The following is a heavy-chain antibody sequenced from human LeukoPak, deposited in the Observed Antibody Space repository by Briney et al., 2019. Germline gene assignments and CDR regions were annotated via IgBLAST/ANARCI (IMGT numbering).Heavy chain of an antibody. CDR3: ARAGISYGYGGFDY. J-gene: IGHJ4*02. CDR1: GARVSSNSAA. V-gene: IGHV6-1*01. D-gene: IGHD5-18*01. CDR2: TYYRSKWYN. Sequence: SQTLSLTFAFSGARVSSNSAAWNWISQSPSRGLKCLEGTYYRSKWYNDYAVSVKSRITINPDTSKNQFSLQLNSVTPEDTAVYYCARAGISYGYGGFDYWGQGTLVTVSS.